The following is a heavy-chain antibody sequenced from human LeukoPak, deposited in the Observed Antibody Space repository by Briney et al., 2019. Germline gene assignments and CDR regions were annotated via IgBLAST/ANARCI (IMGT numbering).Heavy chain of an antibody. Sequence: GASVKVSCKASGYTFTSYYMHWVRQAPGQGLEWMGIINPSGGSTSYAQKLQGRVTMTTDTSTSTAYMELRSLRSDDTAVYYCARDLRYCSSXSCYVLSYWGQGTLVTVSX. V-gene: IGHV1-46*01. CDR1: GYTFTSYY. CDR2: INPSGGST. CDR3: ARDLRYCSSXSCYVLSY. D-gene: IGHD2-2*01. J-gene: IGHJ4*02.